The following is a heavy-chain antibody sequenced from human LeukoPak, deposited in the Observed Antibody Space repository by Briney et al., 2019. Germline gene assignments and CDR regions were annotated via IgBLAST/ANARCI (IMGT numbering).Heavy chain of an antibody. D-gene: IGHD3-10*01. Sequence: GGSLRLSCAASGFTFSPLGMNWVRQAPGRGLEWVSYISSGSSTTYYADSVKGRFTISRDNAKNSLYLQVNSLRDEDTAVYYCARGRGLTLSYQYFDYWGQGTLVTVSS. V-gene: IGHV3-48*02. CDR1: GFTFSPLG. CDR3: ARGRGLTLSYQYFDY. CDR2: ISSGSSTT. J-gene: IGHJ4*02.